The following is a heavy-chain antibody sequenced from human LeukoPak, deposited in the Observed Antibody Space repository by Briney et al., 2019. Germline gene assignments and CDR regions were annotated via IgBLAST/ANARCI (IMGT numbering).Heavy chain of an antibody. CDR1: GFTFSSYG. CDR3: AKDLRNYYDSSGYVNAFDI. V-gene: IGHV3-30*18. Sequence: GRSLRLSCAASGFTFSSYGMHWVRQAPDKGLEWVAVISYEGSNKYYADSVKGRFTISRDNSKNTLYLQMNSLRAEDTAVYYCAKDLRNYYDSSGYVNAFDIWGQGTMVTVSS. CDR2: ISYEGSNK. J-gene: IGHJ3*02. D-gene: IGHD3-22*01.